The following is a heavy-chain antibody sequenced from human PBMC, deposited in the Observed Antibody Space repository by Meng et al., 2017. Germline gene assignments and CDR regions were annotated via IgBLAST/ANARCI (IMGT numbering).Heavy chain of an antibody. J-gene: IGHJ4*02. CDR3: ASWIYSCGWQ. CDR1: GGSISSVDW. V-gene: IGHV4/OR15-8*02. Sequence: GQVQESGLGLVKPSGTLSLTCVVSGGSISSVDWWSWVRQPPGKGLEWIGEIYHGGNTNYNPSLKSRVTISIDKSKNQFSLKLSSVTAADTAVYYCASWIYSCGWQWGQGTLVTVSS. D-gene: IGHD6-19*01. CDR2: IYHGGNT.